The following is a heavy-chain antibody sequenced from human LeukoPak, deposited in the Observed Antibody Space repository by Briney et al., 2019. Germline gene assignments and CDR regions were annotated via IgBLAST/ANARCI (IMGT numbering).Heavy chain of an antibody. J-gene: IGHJ5*02. CDR3: ARDRGVVVPAAILPNWFDP. D-gene: IGHD2-2*01. V-gene: IGHV3-30-3*01. Sequence: PGGSLRLSCAASGFTFSSYAMHWGRQAPGKGLEWVAVISYDGSNKYYADSVKGRFTISRDNSKNTLYLQMNSLRAEDTAVYYCARDRGVVVPAAILPNWFDPWGQGTLVTVSS. CDR2: ISYDGSNK. CDR1: GFTFSSYA.